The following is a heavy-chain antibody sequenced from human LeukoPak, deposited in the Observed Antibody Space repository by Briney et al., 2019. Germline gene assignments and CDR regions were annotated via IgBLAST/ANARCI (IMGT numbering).Heavy chain of an antibody. D-gene: IGHD2-15*01. J-gene: IGHJ6*03. Sequence: ASVKVSFKASGYTFTGYYMHWVRQAPGQGLEWMGWINPNSGGTNYAQKFQGRVTMTRDTSISTAYMELSRLRSDDTAVYYCARDGYDCSGGSCYSEFYYYYMDVWGKGTTVTVSS. V-gene: IGHV1-2*02. CDR2: INPNSGGT. CDR1: GYTFTGYY. CDR3: ARDGYDCSGGSCYSEFYYYYMDV.